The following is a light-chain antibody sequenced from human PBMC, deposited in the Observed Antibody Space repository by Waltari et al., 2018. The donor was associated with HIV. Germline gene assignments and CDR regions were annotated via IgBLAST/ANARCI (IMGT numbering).Light chain of an antibody. Sequence: QSALTQPPSVSGSPGQSVTISCTGTSSDVGSYNRVSWYQQPPGPAPTLMIYEITNRPSGVPDRFSGSKSGTSASLAISGLRSEDEADYYCATWDDNLSGWVFGGGTKLTVL. J-gene: IGLJ3*02. V-gene: IGLV2-18*01. CDR2: EIT. CDR1: SSDVGSYNR. CDR3: ATWDDNLSGWV.